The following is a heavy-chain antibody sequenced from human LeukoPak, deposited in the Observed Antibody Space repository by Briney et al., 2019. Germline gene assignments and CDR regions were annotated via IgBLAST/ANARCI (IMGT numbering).Heavy chain of an antibody. Sequence: GGSLRLSCAASGFTVSSNYMGWVRQAPGKGLEWVSLIYGGGSTYYADSVKGRFSISRDNSKNALYLQMSSLRVEDTAVYYCARIAGGGTVITHWGQGTLVTVSS. CDR3: ARIAGGGTVITH. D-gene: IGHD4-23*01. J-gene: IGHJ4*02. CDR1: GFTVSSNY. V-gene: IGHV3-53*01. CDR2: IYGGGST.